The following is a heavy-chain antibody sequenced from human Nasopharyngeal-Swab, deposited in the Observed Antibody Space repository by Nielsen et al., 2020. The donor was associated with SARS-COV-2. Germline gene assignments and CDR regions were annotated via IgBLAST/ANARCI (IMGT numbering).Heavy chain of an antibody. CDR3: AGDGATVTSGGFDY. J-gene: IGHJ4*02. CDR1: GFTFSSYA. Sequence: GGSLRLSCAASGFTFSSYAMSWVRQAPGKGLEWVSGISGSSGSTYYADSVEGRFTISRDNSKNTLYLQMNSLRAEDTAVYYCAGDGATVTSGGFDYWGQGTLVTVSS. V-gene: IGHV3-23*01. D-gene: IGHD4-17*01. CDR2: ISGSSGST.